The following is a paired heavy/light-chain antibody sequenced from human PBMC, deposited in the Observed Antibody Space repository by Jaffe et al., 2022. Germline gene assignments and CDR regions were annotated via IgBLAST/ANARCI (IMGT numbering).Light chain of an antibody. J-gene: IGKJ4*01. Sequence: DIQMTQSPSSLSASVGDRVTITCRASQSISSYLNWYQQKPGKAPKLLIYAASSLQSGVPSRFSGSGSGTDFTLTISSLQPEDFATYYCQQSYSTSFTFGGGTKVEIK. CDR3: QQSYSTSFT. CDR2: AAS. V-gene: IGKV1-39*01. CDR1: QSISSY.
Heavy chain of an antibody. CDR2: ISGSGGST. V-gene: IGHV3-23*01. CDR1: GFTFSSYA. CDR3: AKQPSWIVVVPAAMRAFLDY. D-gene: IGHD2-2*01. Sequence: EVQLLESGGGLVQPGGSLRLSCAASGFTFSSYAMSWVRQAPGKGLEWVSAISGSGGSTYYADSVKGRFTISRDNSKNTLYLQMNSLRAEDTAVYYCAKQPSWIVVVPAAMRAFLDYWGQGTLVTVSS. J-gene: IGHJ4*02.